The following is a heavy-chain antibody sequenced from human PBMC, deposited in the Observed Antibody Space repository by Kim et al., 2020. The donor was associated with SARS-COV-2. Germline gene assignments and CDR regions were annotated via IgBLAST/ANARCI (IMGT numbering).Heavy chain of an antibody. CDR3: ARSDADSSGHYRRPLDY. Sequence: LESRVTISVDTSKNHFSLKLSTVTAADTAVYYCARSDADSSGHYRRPLDYWGQGTLVTVSS. V-gene: IGHV4-39*02. J-gene: IGHJ4*02. D-gene: IGHD3-22*01.